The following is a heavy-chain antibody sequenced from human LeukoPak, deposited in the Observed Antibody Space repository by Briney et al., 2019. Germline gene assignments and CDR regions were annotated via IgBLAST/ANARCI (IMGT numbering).Heavy chain of an antibody. V-gene: IGHV3-64D*06. CDR2: ISSNGGST. D-gene: IGHD3-22*01. J-gene: IGHJ4*02. CDR3: VNRGGLLLYFTY. CDR1: GFTFSSYA. Sequence: GSLLLSCSASGFTFSSYAMYWVRQAPGKGLEYVSGISSNGGSTYYADSVKGRFTISRDNSKNTLYLQMSSLRAEDTAVYYCVNRGGLLLYFTYWGQGTLVTVSS.